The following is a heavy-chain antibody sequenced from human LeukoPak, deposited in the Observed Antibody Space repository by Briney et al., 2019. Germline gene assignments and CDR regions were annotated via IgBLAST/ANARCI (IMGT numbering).Heavy chain of an antibody. D-gene: IGHD6-19*01. V-gene: IGHV4-59*01. Sequence: SESLSLTCTVSGGSISTFSWSWIRQFPGKALEGIGAIYIKSTNYNPALTSRVAISVDTSKNQFSLRLDSVTTADTAVYYCARDTPVAAGIQSWGQGTLVTVS. CDR3: ARDTPVAAGIQS. CDR1: GGSISTFS. J-gene: IGHJ4*02. CDR2: IYIKST.